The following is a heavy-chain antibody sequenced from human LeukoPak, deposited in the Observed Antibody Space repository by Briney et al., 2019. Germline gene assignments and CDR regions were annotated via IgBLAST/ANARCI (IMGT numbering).Heavy chain of an antibody. CDR1: GFTFSNAW. CDR3: TTELLWFGESIDY. CDR2: IKSKTDGGST. D-gene: IGHD3-10*01. J-gene: IGHJ4*02. Sequence: GGSLRLSCAASGFTFSNAWMSWVRQAPGKGLEWVGRIKSKTDGGSTDYAAPVKGRFTISRDDSKNTLNLQMNSLKTEDTAVYYCTTELLWFGESIDYWGQGTLVTVSS. V-gene: IGHV3-15*01.